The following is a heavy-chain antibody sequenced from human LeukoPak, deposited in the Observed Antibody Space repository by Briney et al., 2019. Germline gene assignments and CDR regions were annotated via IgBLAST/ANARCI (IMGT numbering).Heavy chain of an antibody. CDR1: GGSISSNGYY. CDR3: ARYVVYGSGKYYFDY. J-gene: IGHJ4*02. CDR2: MYYSGST. D-gene: IGHD3-10*01. Sequence: PSETLSLTCTVSGGSISSNGYYWGWIRQPPGKGLEGIGDMYYSGSTYYNPSLKSRVTISVDTSKNQFSLKLSSVTAADTAVYYCARYVVYGSGKYYFDYWGQGTLVTVSS. V-gene: IGHV4-39*01.